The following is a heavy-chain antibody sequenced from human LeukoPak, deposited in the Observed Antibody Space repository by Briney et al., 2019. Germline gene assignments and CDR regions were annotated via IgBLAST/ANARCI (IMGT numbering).Heavy chain of an antibody. CDR1: GFTFSSYA. Sequence: PGGSLRLSCAASGFTFSSYAMSWVRQAPGKGLEWVSAISGSGGSTYYADSVKGRFTISRDNSKNTLYLQMNSLRAEDTAVYYCAKSPGLYHDILTGYWNYFDYWGQGTLVTVSS. V-gene: IGHV3-23*01. D-gene: IGHD3-9*01. CDR2: ISGSGGST. J-gene: IGHJ4*02. CDR3: AKSPGLYHDILTGYWNYFDY.